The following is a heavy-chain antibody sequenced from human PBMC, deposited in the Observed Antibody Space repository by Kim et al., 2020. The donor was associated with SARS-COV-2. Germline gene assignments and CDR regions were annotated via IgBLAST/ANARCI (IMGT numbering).Heavy chain of an antibody. V-gene: IGHV4-34*01. J-gene: IGHJ4*02. Sequence: SETLSLTCAVHGGYLTGSYMSWVRQAPGQGLEWIGEIDHIGTTNSNPSLKSRLTISVDTSKNELSLRLNSVTAADTAVYYCAKDGSSSDFFAYWCQGSLVTVSS. CDR1: GGYLTGSY. D-gene: IGHD2-2*03. CDR2: IDHIGTT. CDR3: AKDGSSSDFFAY.